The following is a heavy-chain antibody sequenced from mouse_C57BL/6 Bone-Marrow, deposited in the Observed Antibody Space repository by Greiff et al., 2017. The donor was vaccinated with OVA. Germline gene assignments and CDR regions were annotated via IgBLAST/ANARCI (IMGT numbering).Heavy chain of an antibody. CDR3: ARHSLLTWADYYAMDY. CDR1: GFTFSDYY. CDR2: ISNGGGST. J-gene: IGHJ4*01. D-gene: IGHD1-2*01. Sequence: EVKLMESGGGLVQPGGSLKLSCAASGFTFSDYYMYWVRQTPEKRLEWVAYISNGGGSTYYPDTVKGRFTISRDNAKNTLYLQMSRLKSEDTAMYYCARHSLLTWADYYAMDYWGQGTSVTVSS. V-gene: IGHV5-12*01.